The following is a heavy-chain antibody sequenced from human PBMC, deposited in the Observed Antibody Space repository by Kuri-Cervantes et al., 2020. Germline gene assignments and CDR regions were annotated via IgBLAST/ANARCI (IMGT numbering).Heavy chain of an antibody. CDR2: INTKTGNP. V-gene: IGHV7-4-1*02. J-gene: IGHJ4*02. CDR1: GYTFASYG. D-gene: IGHD3-16*01. Sequence: ASVKVSCKASGYTFASYGISWVRQAPGQGLEWMGWINTKTGNPTYAQGFTGRFVFSLDTSVSTTYLQISSLKAEDTAVYYCARDLLLRGSKSAYWGQGTLVTVSS. CDR3: ARDLLLRGSKSAY.